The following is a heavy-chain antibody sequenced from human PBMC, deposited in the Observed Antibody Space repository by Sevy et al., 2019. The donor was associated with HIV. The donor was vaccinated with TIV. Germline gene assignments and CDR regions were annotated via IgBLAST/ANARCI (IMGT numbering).Heavy chain of an antibody. CDR2: IYYSGST. CDR1: GGSISSSSYY. Sequence: SETLSLTCTVSGGSISSSSYYWGWIRQPPGKGLEWIGSIYYSGSTYYNPSLKSRVTISVDTFKNQFSLKLSSVTAADTAVYYCARHIRGWYFGNWFDPWGQGTLVTVSS. J-gene: IGHJ5*02. CDR3: ARHIRGWYFGNWFDP. V-gene: IGHV4-39*01. D-gene: IGHD6-19*01.